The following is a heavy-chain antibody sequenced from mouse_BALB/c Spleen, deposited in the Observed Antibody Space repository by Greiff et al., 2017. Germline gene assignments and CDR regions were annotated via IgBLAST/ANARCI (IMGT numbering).Heavy chain of an antibody. D-gene: IGHD2-4*01. J-gene: IGHJ3*01. Sequence: QVQLQQPGAELVMPGASVKMSCKASGYTFTDYWMHWVKQRPGQGLEWIGAIDTSDSYTSYNQKFKGKATFTVDTSSSTAYMQFNSLTSEDSAVYYCAREGDDYDGGFAYWGQGTLVTVSA. V-gene: IGHV1S127*01. CDR2: IDTSDSYT. CDR1: GYTFTDYW. CDR3: AREGDDYDGGFAY.